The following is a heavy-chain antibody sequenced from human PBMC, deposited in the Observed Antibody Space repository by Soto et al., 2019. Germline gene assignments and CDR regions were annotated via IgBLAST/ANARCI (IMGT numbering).Heavy chain of an antibody. V-gene: IGHV3-30*18. Sequence: QVQLVESGGGVAQPGRPLRLSCAASGFTFSSYGMHWVRQAPGKGLEWVAVISYDGSNKYYADSVKGRFTISRDNSKNTLYLQMNSLRAEDTAVYYCAKDRRPNYYYGMDVWGQGTTVTVSS. D-gene: IGHD6-25*01. CDR1: GFTFSSYG. J-gene: IGHJ6*02. CDR2: ISYDGSNK. CDR3: AKDRRPNYYYGMDV.